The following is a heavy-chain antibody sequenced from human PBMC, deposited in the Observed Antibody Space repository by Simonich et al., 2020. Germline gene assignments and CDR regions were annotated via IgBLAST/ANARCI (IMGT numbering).Heavy chain of an antibody. CDR3: ARDTFLGYCSSTSCYDAFDI. CDR1: GYTFTGYY. Sequence: QVQLVQSGAEVKKPGASVKVSCKASGYTFTGYYMHWVRQAPGQGLEGEGRINPNRGGTNFAQKFRGWATLTRGTSISTAYMGLSRLRSDDTAVYYCARDTFLGYCSSTSCYDAFDIWGQGTMVTVSS. CDR2: INPNRGGT. J-gene: IGHJ3*02. V-gene: IGHV1-2*04. D-gene: IGHD2-2*01.